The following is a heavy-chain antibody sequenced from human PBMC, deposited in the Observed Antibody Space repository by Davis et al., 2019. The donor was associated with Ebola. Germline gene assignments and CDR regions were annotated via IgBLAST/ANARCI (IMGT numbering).Heavy chain of an antibody. CDR3: ARVENYWPSDFFDL. CDR1: GFNFSNYE. V-gene: IGHV3-48*03. J-gene: IGHJ3*01. Sequence: GESLKISCKASGFNFSNYEMNWVRQAPGKGLQWISYISSGGDMIEYADSVKGRFTISRDNARNSLYLQMNSLRAEDTAVYYCARVENYWPSDFFDLWGHGTMVTVSS. D-gene: IGHD1-7*01. CDR2: ISSGGDMI.